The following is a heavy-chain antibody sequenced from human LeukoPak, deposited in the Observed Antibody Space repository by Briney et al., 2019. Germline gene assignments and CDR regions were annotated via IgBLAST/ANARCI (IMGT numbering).Heavy chain of an antibody. J-gene: IGHJ5*02. D-gene: IGHD2-2*01. Sequence: ASVTVSCKASGGTFSSYAIRWVRQAPGEGLEWMGRIITILGIANYAQTLEGGVTITEEKTTSTAYMELSRQRGKDRGVYDCARDPVAPAPVFDPWGQGTLVTVSS. CDR1: GGTFSSYA. CDR2: IITILGIA. V-gene: IGHV1-69*04. CDR3: ARDPVAPAPVFDP.